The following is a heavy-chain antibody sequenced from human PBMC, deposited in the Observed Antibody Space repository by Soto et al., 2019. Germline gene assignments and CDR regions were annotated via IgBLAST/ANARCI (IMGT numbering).Heavy chain of an antibody. Sequence: QLQLQESGPGLVKPSETLSLTCTVSGGSISSSSYYWGWIRQPPGKGLEWIGSIYYSGSTYYNPSLKSRVTISVDTSKNQVSLKLSSVTAADTAVYYCARQGRWGYCTNGVCPNWFDPWGQGTLVTVSS. CDR3: ARQGRWGYCTNGVCPNWFDP. J-gene: IGHJ5*02. CDR2: IYYSGST. CDR1: GGSISSSSYY. D-gene: IGHD2-8*01. V-gene: IGHV4-39*01.